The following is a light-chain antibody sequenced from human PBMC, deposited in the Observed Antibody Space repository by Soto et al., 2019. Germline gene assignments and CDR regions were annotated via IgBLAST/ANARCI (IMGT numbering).Light chain of an antibody. CDR2: GAS. CDR3: HQYGNSPQT. J-gene: IGKJ1*01. Sequence: IVMTQSPATLSVSPGERATLSCRASQSVGRSLAWYQQKPGQAPRLLIYGASSRATGIPDRFSGSGSGTVFTLTINILEPDDFAVYYCHQYGNSPQTFGQGTKVDIK. V-gene: IGKV3-20*01. CDR1: QSVGRS.